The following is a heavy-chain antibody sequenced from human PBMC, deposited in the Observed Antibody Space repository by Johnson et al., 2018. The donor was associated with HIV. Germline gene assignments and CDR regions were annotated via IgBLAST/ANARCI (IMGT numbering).Heavy chain of an antibody. Sequence: EMKLVESGGGLIQPGGSLRLSCAASGFTFSSYDMHWVRQATGKGLEWVSAIGTAGDTYYPGSVKGRFTISRENAKNTLYLQMSSLRAEDTAVYYCAKSQDRSAYDYDVDIWGQGTMVTVAS. D-gene: IGHD3-22*01. CDR1: GFTFSSYD. CDR3: AKSQDRSAYDYDVDI. J-gene: IGHJ3*02. V-gene: IGHV3-13*01. CDR2: IGTAGDT.